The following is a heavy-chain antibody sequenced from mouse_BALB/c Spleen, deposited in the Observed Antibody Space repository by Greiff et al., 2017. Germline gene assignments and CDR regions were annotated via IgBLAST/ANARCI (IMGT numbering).Heavy chain of an antibody. CDR2: ISSGSSTI. CDR1: GFTFSSFG. V-gene: IGHV5-17*02. J-gene: IGHJ2*01. D-gene: IGHD1-1*01. CDR3: ARGLTTVVFDY. Sequence: EVKLVESGGGLVQPGGSRKLSCAASGFTFSSFGMHWVRQAPEKGLEWVAYISSGSSTIYYADTVKGRFTISRDNPKNTLFLQMTSLRSEDTAMYYCARGLTTVVFDYWGQGTTLTVSS.